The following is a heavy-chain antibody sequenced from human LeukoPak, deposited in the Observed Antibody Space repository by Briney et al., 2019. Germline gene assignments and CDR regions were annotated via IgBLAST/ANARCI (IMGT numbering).Heavy chain of an antibody. CDR3: GRVVRWSGYGGNSDGMDV. Sequence: GGSLRLSCAASGFTFSNYAMSWVRQAPGKGLEWVSTISGSGGSTYYADSVKGRFTISRDNSKNTLYVQMNTLRAGDTAVYYFGRVVRWSGYGGNSDGMDVWGQGTTVTVSS. CDR1: GFTFSNYA. V-gene: IGHV3-23*01. J-gene: IGHJ6*02. D-gene: IGHD4-23*01. CDR2: ISGSGGST.